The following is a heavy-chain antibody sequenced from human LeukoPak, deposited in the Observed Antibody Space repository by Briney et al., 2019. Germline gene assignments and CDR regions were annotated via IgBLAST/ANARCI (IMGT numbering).Heavy chain of an antibody. D-gene: IGHD3-16*01. CDR1: GGSITSSRW. CDR3: ATYMYGGDYGSYYFEI. J-gene: IGHJ4*02. Sequence: SETLSLTCAVSGGSITSSRWWSWARPPPGEGLEWIGEIYHGGTTNYNPSLKSRVIMSIDTSKNHFSLKLTSVTAADTAVYYCATYMYGGDYGSYYFEIWGQGTLVTVSS. V-gene: IGHV4-4*02. CDR2: IYHGGTT.